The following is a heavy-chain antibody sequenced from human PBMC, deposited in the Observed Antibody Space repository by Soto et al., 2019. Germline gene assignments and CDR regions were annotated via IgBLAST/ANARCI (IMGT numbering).Heavy chain of an antibody. CDR3: ARDLYPETAMGYNVY. D-gene: IGHD5-18*01. Sequence: GASVKVSCKASGYTFTSYGISWVRQAPGQGLEWMGWISAYNGNTNYAQKLQGRVTMTTDTSTSTAYMELRSLRSDDTAVYYCARDLYPETAMGYNVYWGQGTLVTVSS. V-gene: IGHV1-18*01. J-gene: IGHJ4*02. CDR1: GYTFTSYG. CDR2: ISAYNGNT.